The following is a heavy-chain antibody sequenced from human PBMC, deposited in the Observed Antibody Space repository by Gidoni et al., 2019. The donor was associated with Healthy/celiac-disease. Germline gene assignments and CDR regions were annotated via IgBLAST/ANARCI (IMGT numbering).Heavy chain of an antibody. D-gene: IGHD3-3*01. CDR2: INPNSGGT. Sequence: QVQLVQSGAEVKKPGASVKVSCKASGYTFTGYYLHWVRQAPGQGLEWMGWINPNSGGTNYAQKFQGRVTMTRDTSISTAYMELSRLRSDDTAVYYCARDPGDFWSGYYTPYYYYGMDVWGQGTTVTVSS. CDR1: GYTFTGYY. CDR3: ARDPGDFWSGYYTPYYYYGMDV. J-gene: IGHJ6*02. V-gene: IGHV1-2*02.